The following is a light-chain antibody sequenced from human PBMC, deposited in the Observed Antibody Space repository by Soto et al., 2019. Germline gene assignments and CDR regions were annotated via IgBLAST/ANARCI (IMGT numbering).Light chain of an antibody. V-gene: IGKV4-1*01. CDR3: QQYYRPWT. CDR1: QSVLYSSNNKNY. CDR2: WAS. J-gene: IGKJ1*01. Sequence: DIVMTQSPDSLAVSLGERATINCKSSQSVLYSSNNKNYLAWYQQKPGQPPKLLIYWASTRESGVPDRFSGSGSGTDFTLTISSLQAEDVAVYYRQQYYRPWTFDQGTKVEIK.